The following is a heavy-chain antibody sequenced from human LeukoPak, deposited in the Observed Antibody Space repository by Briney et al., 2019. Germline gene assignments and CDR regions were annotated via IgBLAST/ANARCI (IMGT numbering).Heavy chain of an antibody. V-gene: IGHV3-53*05. D-gene: IGHD4-17*01. CDR2: IYSGGST. Sequence: PGGSLRLSCAAPGFTVSSNYMSWVRQAPGKGLKWVSVIYSGGSTYYADSVKGRFTISRDNSKNTLYLQMNSLRVEDTAVYSCARESFGDYYFDYWGQGTLVTVSS. CDR1: GFTVSSNY. CDR3: ARESFGDYYFDY. J-gene: IGHJ4*02.